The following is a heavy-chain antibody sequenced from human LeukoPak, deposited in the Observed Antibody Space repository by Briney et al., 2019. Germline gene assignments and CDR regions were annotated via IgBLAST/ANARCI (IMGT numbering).Heavy chain of an antibody. Sequence: PGGSLRLSCAASGFTFSSYAMSWVRQAPGKGLEWVSAISGSGGSTYYADSVKGRFTISRDNSKNTLYLQMNSLRAEDTAVYYCAKVGDYDFWSGTPLRSWFDPWGQGTLVTVSS. CDR2: ISGSGGST. J-gene: IGHJ5*02. D-gene: IGHD3-3*01. CDR1: GFTFSSYA. V-gene: IGHV3-23*01. CDR3: AKVGDYDFWSGTPLRSWFDP.